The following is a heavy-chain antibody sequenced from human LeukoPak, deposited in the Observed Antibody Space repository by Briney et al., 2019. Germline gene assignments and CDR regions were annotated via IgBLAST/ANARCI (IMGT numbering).Heavy chain of an antibody. CDR2: INAGNGDT. J-gene: IGHJ5*02. V-gene: IGHV1-3*01. Sequence: ASVKVSCKASGYTFTTYAMHWVRQAPGQRLEWMGWINAGNGDTKYSQKFQGRVTITRDTSASTAYMELSSLRSEDAGVYYCARGRYCTTTSCLNWFDPWGQGTLVTVSS. CDR3: ARGRYCTTTSCLNWFDP. D-gene: IGHD2-2*01. CDR1: GYTFTTYA.